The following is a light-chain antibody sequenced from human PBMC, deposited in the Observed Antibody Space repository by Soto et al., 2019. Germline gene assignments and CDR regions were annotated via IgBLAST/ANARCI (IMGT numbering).Light chain of an antibody. CDR2: KTS. Sequence: DIHMTQSPSTLSASVGDRVTITCRASQSISIWLAWYQQKPGKAPNLLIYKTSSLESGVPSRFSVSGSGTEFTLTISSLQPDDFATYYCHHYNDYSWTFGQGTKVEIK. J-gene: IGKJ1*01. V-gene: IGKV1-5*03. CDR1: QSISIW. CDR3: HHYNDYSWT.